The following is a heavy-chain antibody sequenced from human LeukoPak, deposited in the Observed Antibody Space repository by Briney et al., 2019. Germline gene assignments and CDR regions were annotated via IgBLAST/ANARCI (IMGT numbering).Heavy chain of an antibody. V-gene: IGHV4-39*01. CDR2: IYYSGST. Sequence: SETLSLTCTVSGGSISSSSYYWGWIRQPPGKGLEWIGSIYYSGSTYYNPSLKSRVTISVDTSKNQFSLKLSSVTAADTAVYYCARHKYYYDSSGVWGQGTLVTVSS. D-gene: IGHD3-22*01. CDR1: GGSISSSSYY. CDR3: ARHKYYYDSSGV. J-gene: IGHJ4*02.